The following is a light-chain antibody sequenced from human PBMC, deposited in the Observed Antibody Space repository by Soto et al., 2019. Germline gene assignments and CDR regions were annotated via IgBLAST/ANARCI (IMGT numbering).Light chain of an antibody. CDR2: DVT. Sequence: QSVLTQPRSVSGSPGQSVTISCTGSSNYVSWYQQHPGKAPKLMIYDVTKRPSGVPDRFSGSKSGNTASLTISGLQAEDEADYYCCSFAGYYTSYVFGPGTKVTVL. CDR1: SNY. CDR3: CSFAGYYTSYV. J-gene: IGLJ1*01. V-gene: IGLV2-11*01.